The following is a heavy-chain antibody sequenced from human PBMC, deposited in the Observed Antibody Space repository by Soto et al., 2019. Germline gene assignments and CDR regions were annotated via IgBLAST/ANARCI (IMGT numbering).Heavy chain of an antibody. V-gene: IGHV3-72*01. D-gene: IGHD6-13*01. CDR3: ARITAALSQAFDI. CDR2: SRNKVNRYTT. Sequence: GESLKISCAASGFTFSDHYMDWVRQAPGKGLEWVGRSRNKVNRYTTEYAASVKGRFTVSRDDSKNLLYLQMNSVKTEDTALYYCARITAALSQAFDIWGRGTMVTVSS. J-gene: IGHJ3*02. CDR1: GFTFSDHY.